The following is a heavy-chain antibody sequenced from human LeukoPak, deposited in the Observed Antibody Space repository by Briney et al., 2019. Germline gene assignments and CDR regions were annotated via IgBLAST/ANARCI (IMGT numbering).Heavy chain of an antibody. Sequence: GGSLRLSCAASGFTVSSNYMSWVRQAPGKGLVWVSGISWNSGNIGYADSVTGRFTISRDNAKNSLYLQMNSLRPEDTALYYCAKGRSSGWTTLDYWGQEPWSPSPQ. CDR3: AKGRSSGWTTLDY. CDR1: GFTVSSNY. J-gene: IGHJ4*01. D-gene: IGHD6-19*01. CDR2: ISWNSGNI. V-gene: IGHV3-9*01.